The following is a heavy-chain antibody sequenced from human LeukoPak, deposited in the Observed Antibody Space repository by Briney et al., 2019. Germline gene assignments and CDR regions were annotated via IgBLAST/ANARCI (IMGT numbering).Heavy chain of an antibody. V-gene: IGHV4-34*01. CDR3: ARGQRQWLVPRPIDY. CDR2: INHSGST. CDR1: GGSFSGYY. D-gene: IGHD6-19*01. Sequence: SETLSLTCAVYGGSFSGYYWSWIRQPPGKGLEWVGEINHSGSTNYNPSLKSRVTISVDTSKNQFSLKLSSVTAADTAVYYCARGQRQWLVPRPIDYWGQGTLVTVSS. J-gene: IGHJ4*02.